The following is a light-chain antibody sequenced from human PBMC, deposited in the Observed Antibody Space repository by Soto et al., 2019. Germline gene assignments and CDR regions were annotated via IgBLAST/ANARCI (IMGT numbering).Light chain of an antibody. CDR1: QSVSSSY. J-gene: IGKJ2*01. CDR3: QQYGSSPPYT. CDR2: GAF. V-gene: IGKV3-20*01. Sequence: EIVLTQSPGTLSLSPGERATLSCRASQSVSSSYLAWYQQKPGQAPRLLIYGAFSRPTGIPDRFSGSGSGTDFTLPISRLDPEDFAVYYCQQYGSSPPYTFGQGTKLEIK.